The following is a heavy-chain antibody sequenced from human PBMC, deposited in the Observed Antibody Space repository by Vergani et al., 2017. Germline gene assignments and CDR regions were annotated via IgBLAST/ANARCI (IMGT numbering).Heavy chain of an antibody. CDR3: AKDIGHGGADYYYMDV. J-gene: IGHJ6*03. CDR1: GYTFTDYY. Sequence: EVQLVQSGAEVKKPGATVKISCKVSGYTFTDYYMHWVQQAPGKGLEWMGLVDPEDGEAIYAEKFQGRVTITADTSTDTAYMELSSLRSEDTALYYCAKDIGHGGADYYYMDVWGKGTTVTVSS. V-gene: IGHV1-69-2*01. CDR2: VDPEDGEA. D-gene: IGHD3-10*01.